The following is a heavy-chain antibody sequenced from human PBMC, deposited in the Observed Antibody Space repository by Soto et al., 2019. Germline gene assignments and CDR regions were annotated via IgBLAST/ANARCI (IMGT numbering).Heavy chain of an antibody. CDR1: GFTFSSYS. Sequence: EVQLVESGGGLVQPGGSLRLSCAASGFTFSSYSMNWVRQAPGKGLEWVSYISSSSSTIYYADSVKGRFTISRDNAKNSLYLQMNSLRAEDMVVYYCARDRKQQLRSFDYWGQGTLVTVSS. J-gene: IGHJ4*02. V-gene: IGHV3-48*01. D-gene: IGHD6-13*01. CDR2: ISSSSSTI. CDR3: ARDRKQQLRSFDY.